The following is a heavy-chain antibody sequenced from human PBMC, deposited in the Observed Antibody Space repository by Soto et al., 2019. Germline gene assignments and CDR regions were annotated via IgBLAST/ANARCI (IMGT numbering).Heavy chain of an antibody. D-gene: IGHD3-22*01. CDR2: INPSGGDT. J-gene: IGHJ4*02. V-gene: IGHV1-46*01. Sequence: ASVKVSCKASGYTFSNYYMHWVRQAPGQGLEWMGIINPSGGDTSYAQNFQGRVTMTRDTSTSTVYIELTSLRSEDTAVYYCARDLTREGDYYDRSGYCFDYWGQGALVTVSS. CDR1: GYTFSNYY. CDR3: ARDLTREGDYYDRSGYCFDY.